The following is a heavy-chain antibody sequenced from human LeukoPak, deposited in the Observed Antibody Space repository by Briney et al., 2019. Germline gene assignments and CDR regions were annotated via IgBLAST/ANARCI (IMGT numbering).Heavy chain of an antibody. Sequence: PGGSLRLSCAASGFTFSSYAMHWVRQAPGKGLEWVAVKSYDGSNKYYADSVKGRFTISRDNSKNTLYLQMNSLRAEDTAVYYCARDRDYYDDSGYLTFDYWGQGTLVTVSS. V-gene: IGHV3-30-3*01. CDR3: ARDRDYYDDSGYLTFDY. CDR1: GFTFSSYA. D-gene: IGHD3-22*01. J-gene: IGHJ4*02. CDR2: KSYDGSNK.